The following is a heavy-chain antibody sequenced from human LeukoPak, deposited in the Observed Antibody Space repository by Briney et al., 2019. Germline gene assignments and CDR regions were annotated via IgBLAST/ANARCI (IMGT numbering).Heavy chain of an antibody. CDR1: GFIFSNHG. Sequence: GMSLRLSCAVSGFIFSNHGMHWVRQSPGKGLEWLSVISYDGRKTYYADSVKGRFTISRENSKNTMYLQMNSMRVEDTALYYCAKEKTNAVDYFDYWGQGTLVTVSS. CDR3: AKEKTNAVDYFDY. J-gene: IGHJ4*02. D-gene: IGHD1-14*01. CDR2: ISYDGRKT. V-gene: IGHV3-30*18.